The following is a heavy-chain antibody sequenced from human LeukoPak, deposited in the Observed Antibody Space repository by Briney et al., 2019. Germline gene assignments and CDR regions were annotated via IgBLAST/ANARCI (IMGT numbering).Heavy chain of an antibody. J-gene: IGHJ4*02. CDR3: ARGVVIAPQTFDY. V-gene: IGHV4-59*01. CDR2: IYYSGST. D-gene: IGHD2-21*01. Sequence: SETLSLTCTVSGGSISSYYGSWIRQPPGKGLEWIGYIYYSGSTNYNPSLKSRVTISVDTSKNQFSLKLRPVPAADTAVYYCARGVVIAPQTFDYWGQGTLVTVSS. CDR1: GGSISSYY.